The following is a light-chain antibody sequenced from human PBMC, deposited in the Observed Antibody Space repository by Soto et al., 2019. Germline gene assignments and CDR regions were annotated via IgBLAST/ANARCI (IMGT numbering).Light chain of an antibody. CDR3: QQYSTTFWT. CDR1: QSISSSY. J-gene: IGKJ1*01. CDR2: GAS. V-gene: IGKV3-20*01. Sequence: ESVLTQSPGTLSLSPGERATLSCRASQSISSSYLAWYQQKPGQAPRLLVYGASSRATGIPDRFSGSGSGTDFTLTISRLEPEDFALYYCQQYSTTFWTFGQGTKVDI.